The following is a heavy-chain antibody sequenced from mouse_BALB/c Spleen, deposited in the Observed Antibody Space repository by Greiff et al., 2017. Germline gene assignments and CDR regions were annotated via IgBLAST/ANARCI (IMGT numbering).Heavy chain of an antibody. V-gene: IGHV3-6*02. CDR2: ISYDGSN. CDR1: GYSITSGYY. J-gene: IGHJ2*01. CDR3: ARKGYYYGTFDY. D-gene: IGHD1-1*01. Sequence: EVKLQESGPGLVKPSQSLSLTCSVTGYSITSGYYWNWIRQFPGNKLEWMGYISYDGSNNYNPSLKNRISITRDTSKNQFFLKLNSVTTEDTATYYCARKGYYYGTFDYWGQGTTLTVSS.